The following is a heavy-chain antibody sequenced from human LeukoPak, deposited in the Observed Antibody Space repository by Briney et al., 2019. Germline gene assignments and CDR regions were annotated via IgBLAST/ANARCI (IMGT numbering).Heavy chain of an antibody. J-gene: IGHJ4*02. D-gene: IGHD3-22*01. CDR3: AKDLYDSSGYYDY. CDR1: GFTFSSYG. Sequence: PGGSLRLSCAASGFTFSSYGMHWVRQAPGKGLEWVAFIRYDGGNKYYADSVKGRFTISRDNSKNTLYLQMNSLRAEDTAVYYCAKDLYDSSGYYDYWGQGTLVTVSS. V-gene: IGHV3-30*02. CDR2: IRYDGGNK.